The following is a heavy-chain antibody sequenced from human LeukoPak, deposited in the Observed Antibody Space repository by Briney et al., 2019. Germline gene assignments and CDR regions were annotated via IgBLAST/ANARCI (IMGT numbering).Heavy chain of an antibody. CDR1: GFTFSSYE. J-gene: IGHJ6*03. V-gene: IGHV3-48*03. Sequence: PGGSLRLSCAASGFTFSSYEMNWVRQAPGKGLEWVSYINSSGSTIYYADSVKGRFTISRDNSKNTLYVQMNSLRAEDTAVYYCAKGALFGDNYYYYMDVWGKGTTVTISS. CDR2: INSSGSTI. D-gene: IGHD2-21*01. CDR3: AKGALFGDNYYYYMDV.